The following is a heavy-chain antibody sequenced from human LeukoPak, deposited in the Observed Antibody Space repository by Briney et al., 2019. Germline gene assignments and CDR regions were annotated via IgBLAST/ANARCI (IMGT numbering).Heavy chain of an antibody. D-gene: IGHD2-21*02. V-gene: IGHV3-23*01. CDR1: GFTFSSYA. CDR2: ISGSGALT. Sequence: GGSLRLSCAASGFTFSSYAMSWVRQAPGKGLEWVSAISGSGALTYYADSVKGRFTISRDNSKNTLYLQMNSLRPEDTAVYYCAVIVVVTASTAFDIWGQGTMVTVSS. J-gene: IGHJ3*02. CDR3: AVIVVVTASTAFDI.